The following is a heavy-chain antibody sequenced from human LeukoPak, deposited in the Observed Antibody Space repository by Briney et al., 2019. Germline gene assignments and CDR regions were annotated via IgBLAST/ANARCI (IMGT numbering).Heavy chain of an antibody. CDR2: IIPIFGTA. Sequence: SVKVSCKASGGTFSSYAISWVRQAPGQGLEWMGGIIPIFGTANYAQKFQGRVTITADESTSTAYMELSSLRSEDTAVYYCARVFPNIYSGSYFDYWGQGTLVTVSS. CDR1: GGTFSSYA. D-gene: IGHD1-26*01. V-gene: IGHV1-69*13. CDR3: ARVFPNIYSGSYFDY. J-gene: IGHJ4*02.